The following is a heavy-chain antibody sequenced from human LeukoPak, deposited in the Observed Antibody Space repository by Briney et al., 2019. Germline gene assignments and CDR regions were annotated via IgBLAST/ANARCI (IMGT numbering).Heavy chain of an antibody. CDR3: ARVAVYAIVIDY. CDR1: GGSISSGGYS. CDR2: IYYSGST. V-gene: IGHV4-30-4*08. J-gene: IGHJ4*02. D-gene: IGHD2-8*01. Sequence: SETLSLTCTVSGGSISSGGYSWSWIRQHPGKGLEWIGYIYYSGSTYYNPSLKSRVTISVDTSKNQFSLKLSSVTAADTAVYYCARVAVYAIVIDYWGQGTLVTVSS.